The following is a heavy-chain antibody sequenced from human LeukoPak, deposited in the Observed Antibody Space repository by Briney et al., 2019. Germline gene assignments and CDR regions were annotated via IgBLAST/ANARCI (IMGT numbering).Heavy chain of an antibody. Sequence: ASVTVSCKPSGGTFSSYAISWVRQAPGQGLEWRGRIIPILGIANYAQKFQGRVTITADESTSTAYMELSSLRSEDTAVYYCASELSGSYYTANDYWGQGTLVTVSS. CDR2: IIPILGIA. V-gene: IGHV1-69*04. CDR3: ASELSGSYYTANDY. J-gene: IGHJ4*02. CDR1: GGTFSSYA. D-gene: IGHD3-10*01.